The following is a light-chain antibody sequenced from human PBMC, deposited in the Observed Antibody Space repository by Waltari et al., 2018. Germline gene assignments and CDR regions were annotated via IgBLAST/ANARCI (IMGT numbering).Light chain of an antibody. CDR1: PSDVGAYDY. CDR3: SSSTTTTLI. V-gene: IGLV2-14*03. CDR2: DVK. J-gene: IGLJ2*01. Sequence: QSALTQPASVSGSPGQSITISCTGTPSDVGAYDYVSWYQQHPGKAPNLMISDVKSRPSGVSARFSCSKSGNTASLTISGLQTGDEADYYCSSSTTTTLIFGGGTKLTVL.